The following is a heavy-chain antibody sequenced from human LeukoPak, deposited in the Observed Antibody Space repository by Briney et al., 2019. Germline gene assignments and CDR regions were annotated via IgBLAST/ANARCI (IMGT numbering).Heavy chain of an antibody. D-gene: IGHD1-1*01. Sequence: PSQTLSLTCAVSGYSISSGYYWGWIGQPPGKGLEWIGSIYHSGSTYYNPSLKSRVTISVDTSKNQFSLKLSSVTAADTAVYYCARRAASSTYYYHYYMDVWAKGTTVTVSS. CDR3: ARRAASSTYYYHYYMDV. J-gene: IGHJ6*03. CDR1: GYSISSGYY. V-gene: IGHV4-38-2*01. CDR2: IYHSGST.